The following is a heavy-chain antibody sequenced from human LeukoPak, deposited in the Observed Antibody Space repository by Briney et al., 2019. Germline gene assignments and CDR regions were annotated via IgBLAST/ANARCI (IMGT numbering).Heavy chain of an antibody. CDR3: AKKVKRITIFGVVIHPFDY. CDR1: GFTFSSYA. V-gene: IGHV3-23*01. D-gene: IGHD3-3*01. Sequence: GGSLRLSCAASGFTFSSYAMSWVRQAPGKGLEWVSAISGSGGSTYYADSVKGRFTISRDNSKNTLYLQMNSLRAEDTAVYYCAKKVKRITIFGVVIHPFDYWGQGTLVIVSS. CDR2: ISGSGGST. J-gene: IGHJ4*02.